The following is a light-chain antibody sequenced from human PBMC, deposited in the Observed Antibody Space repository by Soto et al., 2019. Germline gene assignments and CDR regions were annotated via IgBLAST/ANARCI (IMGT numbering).Light chain of an antibody. Sequence: IVLTQSPGTLSLSPGERATLSCRASESVSDNYLAWYQQRSGQAPRLVIYGASSRASAVPDRFSGSGSGAYFTLTISRLEPDDFAVYYCQQHGYPSLPFGGVT. CDR3: QQHGYPSLP. CDR1: ESVSDNY. V-gene: IGKV3-20*01. CDR2: GAS. J-gene: IGKJ4*01.